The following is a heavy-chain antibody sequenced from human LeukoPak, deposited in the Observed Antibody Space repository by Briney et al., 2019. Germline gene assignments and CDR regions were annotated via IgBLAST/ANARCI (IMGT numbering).Heavy chain of an antibody. CDR2: IYYSGST. V-gene: IGHV4-39*01. D-gene: IGHD4/OR15-4a*01. CDR1: GGSISSSSYY. CDR3: VRVPRRHLVLFYFDH. J-gene: IGHJ4*02. Sequence: SETLSLTCTVSGGSISSSSYYWGWIRQPPGKGLEWIGSIYYSGSTYYNPSLKSRVTIPVDTSKNQFSLKLSSVTAADTAVYYCVRVPRRHLVLFYFDHWGQGTLVTVSS.